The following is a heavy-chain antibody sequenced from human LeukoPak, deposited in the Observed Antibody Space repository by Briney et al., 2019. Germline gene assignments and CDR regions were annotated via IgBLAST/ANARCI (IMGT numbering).Heavy chain of an antibody. J-gene: IGHJ3*02. D-gene: IGHD2-15*01. CDR2: IYYSGST. Sequence: SETLSLTYTVSGGSISSSSYYWGWIRQPPGKGLEWIGSIYYSGSTYYNPSLKSRVTISVDTSKNQFSLKLSPVTAADTAVYYCARLGVGAFDIWGQGTMVTVSS. CDR1: GGSISSSSYY. CDR3: ARLGVGAFDI. V-gene: IGHV4-39*01.